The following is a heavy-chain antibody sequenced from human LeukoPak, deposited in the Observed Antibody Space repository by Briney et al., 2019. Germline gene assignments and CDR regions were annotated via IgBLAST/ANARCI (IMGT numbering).Heavy chain of an antibody. CDR1: GFTFDDYA. CDR2: ISWNSGSI. D-gene: IGHD6-19*01. CDR3: ARDSEPHQWLASDY. J-gene: IGHJ4*02. V-gene: IGHV3-9*01. Sequence: GGSLRLSCAASGFTFDDYAMHWVRQAPGKGLEWVSGISWNSGSIGYADSVKGRFTISRDNAKNSLYLQMDSLRAGDTAVYYCARDSEPHQWLASDYWGQGTLVTVSS.